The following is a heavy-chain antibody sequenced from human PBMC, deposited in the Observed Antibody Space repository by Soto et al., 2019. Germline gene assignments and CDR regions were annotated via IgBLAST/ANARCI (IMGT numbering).Heavy chain of an antibody. J-gene: IGHJ4*02. D-gene: IGHD5-12*01. CDR3: ASLYSGYGFGY. CDR2: IYHSGST. V-gene: IGHV4-30-2*01. Sequence: QLQLQESGSGLVKPSQTLSLTCAVSGGSISSGGYSWSWIRQPPGKGLEWIGYIYHSGSTYYNPSHKRRVTISVDRSKNQFSLKLSSVTAADTAVYYCASLYSGYGFGYWGQGTLVTVSS. CDR1: GGSISSGGYS.